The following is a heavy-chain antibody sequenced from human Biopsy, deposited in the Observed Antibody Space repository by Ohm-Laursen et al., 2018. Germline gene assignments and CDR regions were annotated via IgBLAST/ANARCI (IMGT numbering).Heavy chain of an antibody. D-gene: IGHD6-19*01. CDR2: ISPKSGGT. CDR1: GFSFTSYY. CDR3: ALQSVAQMKNFDY. V-gene: IGHV1-2*02. Sequence: ASVKVSCKVSGFSFTSYYIHWVRQAPGQGLEWMGWISPKSGGTNYAQKFQGNITMTKNTSMSTAYMEMSRLRSDDTAVYYCALQSVAQMKNFDYWGQGTLVTVSS. J-gene: IGHJ4*02.